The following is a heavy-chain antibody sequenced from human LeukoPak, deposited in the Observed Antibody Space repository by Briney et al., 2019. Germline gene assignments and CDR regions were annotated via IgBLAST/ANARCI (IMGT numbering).Heavy chain of an antibody. CDR3: ARASYPWYYGSSEYFDY. V-gene: IGHV3-23*01. D-gene: IGHD3-22*01. CDR2: ISGSGGST. J-gene: IGHJ4*02. CDR1: GSTFDDYA. Sequence: GRSLRLSCAASGSTFDDYAMHWVRQAPGKGLEWVSGISGSGGSTYYADSVKGRFTISRDNSKNTLYLQMNSLRAEDTAVYYCARASYPWYYGSSEYFDYWGQGTLVTVSS.